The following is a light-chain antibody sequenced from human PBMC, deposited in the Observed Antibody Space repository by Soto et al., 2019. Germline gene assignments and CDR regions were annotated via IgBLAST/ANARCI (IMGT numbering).Light chain of an antibody. CDR3: SSYTSSSTLERVV. CDR1: SSDVGGYNY. CDR2: DVS. Sequence: QSALTQPASVSGSPGQSITISCTGTSSDVGGYNYVSWYQQHPGKAPKLMIYDVSNRPSGVSNRFSGSKSGNTASLTISGLQAEDEADYYCSSYTSSSTLERVVLGGGTKVTVL. J-gene: IGLJ2*01. V-gene: IGLV2-14*01.